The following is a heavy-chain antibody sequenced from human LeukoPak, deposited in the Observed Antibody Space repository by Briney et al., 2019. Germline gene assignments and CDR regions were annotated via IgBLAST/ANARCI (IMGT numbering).Heavy chain of an antibody. V-gene: IGHV7-4-1*02. CDR2: IDTSTGNP. J-gene: IGHJ3*02. CDR1: GYTFTTYA. CDR3: ARDPHRSAFDI. Sequence: ASVKVSCKASGYTFTTYAINWVRQAPGQGLEWMGWIDTSTGNPTYAQGFTEQFVFSLDTSVNTAYLQINSLKAEDTAMYYCARDPHRSAFDIWGQGTMVTVSS.